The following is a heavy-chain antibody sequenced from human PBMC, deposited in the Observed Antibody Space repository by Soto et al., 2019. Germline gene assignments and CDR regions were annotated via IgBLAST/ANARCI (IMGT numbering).Heavy chain of an antibody. D-gene: IGHD2-15*01. J-gene: IGHJ4*01. CDR2: INPSGIST. CDR3: AREIAPDLEWGHCSGGSCYFDY. Sequence: ASVKVSCKASGSTLSTHFIHWVRQAPGQGLEWMGVINPSGISTTYAQKFQGRVTMTKDTSSDTVYMKLSSLRSEDTGVYYCAREIAPDLEWGHCSGGSCYFDYWGQGTLVTVSS. CDR1: GSTLSTHF. V-gene: IGHV1-46*01.